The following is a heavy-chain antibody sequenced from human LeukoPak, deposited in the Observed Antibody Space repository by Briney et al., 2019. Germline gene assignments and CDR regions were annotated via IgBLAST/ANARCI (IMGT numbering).Heavy chain of an antibody. D-gene: IGHD3-16*02. CDR3: ARDEAYYDYVWGSYRVSGPLDY. J-gene: IGHJ4*02. CDR1: GCTFSSYG. Sequence: GGSLRLSCAASGCTFSSYGMHWVRQAPGKGLEWVGVIWYDGSNKYYADSVKGRFTISRDNSKNTLYLQMNSLRAEDTAVYYCARDEAYYDYVWGSYRVSGPLDYWGQGTLVTVSS. V-gene: IGHV3-33*01. CDR2: IWYDGSNK.